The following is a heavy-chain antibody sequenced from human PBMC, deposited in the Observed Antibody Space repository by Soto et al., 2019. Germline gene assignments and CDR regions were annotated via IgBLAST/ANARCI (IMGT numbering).Heavy chain of an antibody. Sequence: SETLSLTCTVSGGSISSSSYYWGWIRQPPGKGLEWIGSIYYSGSTYYNPSLKSRVTISVDTSKNQFSLKLSSVTAADTAVYYCARLIWLGYCSGGSCNNWFDPWGQGTLVTVSS. D-gene: IGHD2-15*01. CDR3: ARLIWLGYCSGGSCNNWFDP. CDR1: GGSISSSSYY. J-gene: IGHJ5*02. V-gene: IGHV4-39*01. CDR2: IYYSGST.